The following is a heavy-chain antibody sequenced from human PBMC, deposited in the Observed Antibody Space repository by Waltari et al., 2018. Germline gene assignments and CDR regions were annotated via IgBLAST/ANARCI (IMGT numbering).Heavy chain of an antibody. CDR3: ARDTGPAGRGIYWDTFDI. CDR1: GGSTSAYY. CDR2: IEGSGTT. V-gene: IGHV4-4*07. D-gene: IGHD3-10*01. Sequence: QVQLQESGPGLVKPSETLSLTCTVPGGSTSAYYWSWVRQPAGKGPEWIGRIEGSGTTNYKPCLRRRVTMSVDTSKNQFSLTLNSGTAADAAVYYCARDTGPAGRGIYWDTFDIWGQGTTVTVSS. J-gene: IGHJ3*02.